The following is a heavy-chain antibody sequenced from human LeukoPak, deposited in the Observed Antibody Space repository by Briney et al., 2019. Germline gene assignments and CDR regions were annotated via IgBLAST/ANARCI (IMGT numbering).Heavy chain of an antibody. CDR2: ISGSGGST. J-gene: IGHJ4*02. V-gene: IGHV3-23*01. D-gene: IGHD6-19*01. Sequence: GGSLRLSCAASGFTFSNYGMSWVRQAPGKGRNWASGISGSGGSTYYADSVKGRFTISRDSSKNTLYLQMNSLRPEDTAVYYCARVPSSGQWLAFDCWGQGTLVTVSS. CDR3: ARVPSSGQWLAFDC. CDR1: GFTFSNYG.